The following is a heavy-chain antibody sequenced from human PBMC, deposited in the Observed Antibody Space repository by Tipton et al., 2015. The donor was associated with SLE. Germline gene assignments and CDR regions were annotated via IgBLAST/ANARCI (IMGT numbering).Heavy chain of an antibody. V-gene: IGHV3-33*08. J-gene: IGHJ4*02. Sequence: SLRLSCAASGFRFNNYGMHWVRQAPGKGLEWVASIWYDGSNTKEADSVKGRFTISRDKSTNTLYLQMNSLRGEDTAIYYCARDLFDYWGQGILVTVSS. CDR3: ARDLFDY. CDR2: IWYDGSNT. CDR1: GFRFNNYG.